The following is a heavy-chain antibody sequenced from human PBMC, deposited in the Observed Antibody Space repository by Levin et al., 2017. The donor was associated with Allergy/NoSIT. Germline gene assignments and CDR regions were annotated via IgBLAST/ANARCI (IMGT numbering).Heavy chain of an antibody. D-gene: IGHD6-13*01. CDR1: GYTFTSYY. CDR2: INPSGGST. V-gene: IGHV1-46*03. Sequence: GESLKISCKASGYTFTSYYMHWVRQAPGQGLEWMGIINPSGGSTSYAQKFQGRVTMTRDTSTSTVYMELSSLRSEDTAVYYCARESIAAAGTHGWYFDLWGRGTLVTVSS. J-gene: IGHJ2*01. CDR3: ARESIAAAGTHGWYFDL.